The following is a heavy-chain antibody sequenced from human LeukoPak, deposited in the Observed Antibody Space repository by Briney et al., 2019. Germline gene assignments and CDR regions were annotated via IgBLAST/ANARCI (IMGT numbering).Heavy chain of an antibody. Sequence: PGGSLRLSCAVSGFTFSSYVMSWVRQAPGKGLEWVSTISGSGGGRYYADSVKGRFTISRDNSKNTMYLQMNSLRAEDTAVYYCAAAYFGVDQYYYGMDVWGQGTTVTVSS. V-gene: IGHV3-23*01. CDR2: ISGSGGGR. CDR3: AAAYFGVDQYYYGMDV. J-gene: IGHJ6*02. CDR1: GFTFSSYV. D-gene: IGHD3-3*01.